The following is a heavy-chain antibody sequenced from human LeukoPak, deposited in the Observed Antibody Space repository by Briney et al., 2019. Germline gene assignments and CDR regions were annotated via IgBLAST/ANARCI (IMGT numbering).Heavy chain of an antibody. D-gene: IGHD3-22*01. CDR2: ISGSGDTT. Sequence: GGSLRLSCAASGFTFSSYAMSWVRQAPGKGLEWVSAISGSGDTTYYADFVKGRFTISRDNSMNTLYLQMNSLRVEDTAVYYCAKVRGEYYDSSGYYYTDAFDIWGQGTMVTVSS. CDR3: AKVRGEYYDSSGYYYTDAFDI. J-gene: IGHJ3*02. CDR1: GFTFSSYA. V-gene: IGHV3-23*01.